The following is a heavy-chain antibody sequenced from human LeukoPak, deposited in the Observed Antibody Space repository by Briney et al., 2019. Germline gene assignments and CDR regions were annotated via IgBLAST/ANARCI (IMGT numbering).Heavy chain of an antibody. CDR2: IWFDGSNK. CDR1: GFTFSSYG. D-gene: IGHD3-22*01. CDR3: ARFYDSSGYYYPDAFDI. V-gene: IGHV3-33*01. Sequence: GGSLRLSCAASGFTFSSYGMHWVRQAPGKGLEWVAVIWFDGSNKYYADSVKGRFTISRDNSKNTLYLQMNSLRAEDTAVYYCARFYDSSGYYYPDAFDIWGQGTMVTVSS. J-gene: IGHJ3*02.